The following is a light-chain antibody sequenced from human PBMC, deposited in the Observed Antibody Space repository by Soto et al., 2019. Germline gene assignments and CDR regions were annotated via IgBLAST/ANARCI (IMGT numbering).Light chain of an antibody. CDR3: SSYTSSSARV. J-gene: IGLJ2*01. Sequence: QSALTQPASVSGSPGQSITISCTGTGSDVGGYNYVSWYQQHPGKAPKLIIYDVSDRPSGVSDRFSGSKSDNTASLTISGLQAEDEADYYCSSYTSSSARVFGGGTKLTV. V-gene: IGLV2-14*03. CDR1: GSDVGGYNY. CDR2: DVS.